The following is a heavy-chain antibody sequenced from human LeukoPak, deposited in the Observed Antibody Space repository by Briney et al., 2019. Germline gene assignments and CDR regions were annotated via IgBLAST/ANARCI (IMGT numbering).Heavy chain of an antibody. Sequence: ASVKVSCKASGYTFTSYDINWVRQATGQGLEWMGWMNPNSGNTGYAQKFQGRVTMTTNTSISTAYMELSSLRSEDTAVYYCARGMGCGSYSAAYYFDYWGQGTLVTVSS. CDR3: ARGMGCGSYSAAYYFDY. CDR1: GYTFTSYD. J-gene: IGHJ4*02. D-gene: IGHD3-22*01. V-gene: IGHV1-8*01. CDR2: MNPNSGNT.